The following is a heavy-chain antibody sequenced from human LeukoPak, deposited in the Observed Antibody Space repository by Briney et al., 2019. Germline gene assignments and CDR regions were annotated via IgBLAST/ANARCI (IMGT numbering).Heavy chain of an antibody. CDR3: ANDLGWRQLNLG. CDR2: IRDDGSNK. V-gene: IGHV3-30*02. D-gene: IGHD5-18*01. CDR1: GFTFSSSG. J-gene: IGHJ4*02. Sequence: PGGSLRLSCAASGFTFSSSGMHWVRQAPGKGLEWVAFIRDDGSNKYYADSVKGRFTISRDNSKNTLYLQMNSLRAEDTAVYYCANDLGWRQLNLGRGQGTLVTVSS.